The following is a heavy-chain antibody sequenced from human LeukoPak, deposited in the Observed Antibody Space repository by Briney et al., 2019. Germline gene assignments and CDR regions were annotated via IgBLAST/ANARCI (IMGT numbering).Heavy chain of an antibody. J-gene: IGHJ5*02. CDR1: GFTVSSNY. Sequence: PGGSLRLSCAASGFTVSSNYMSWVRQAPGKGLEWVSVIYSGGSTYYADSVKGRFTISRDNSKNTLYLQMNSLRAEDTAVYYCARASSWYGVDPWGQGTLVTVSS. CDR3: ARASSWYGVDP. CDR2: IYSGGST. V-gene: IGHV3-66*01. D-gene: IGHD6-13*01.